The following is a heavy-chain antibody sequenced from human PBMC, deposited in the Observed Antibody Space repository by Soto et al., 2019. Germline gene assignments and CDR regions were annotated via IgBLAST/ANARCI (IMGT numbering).Heavy chain of an antibody. CDR1: GYTFTSYA. CDR2: INAGNGNT. Sequence: ASVKVSCKASGYTFTSYAMHWVRQAPGQRLEWMGWINAGNGNTKHSQKLRGRVTITTDTSASTAYMELSSLRSEDTAVYYCARDVAAADYWGQGTLVTVSS. CDR3: ARDVAAADY. V-gene: IGHV1-3*01. J-gene: IGHJ4*02. D-gene: IGHD6-13*01.